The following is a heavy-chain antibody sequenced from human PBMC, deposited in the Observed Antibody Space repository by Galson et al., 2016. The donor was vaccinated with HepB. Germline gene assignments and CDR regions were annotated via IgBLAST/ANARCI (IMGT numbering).Heavy chain of an antibody. V-gene: IGHV3-30*18. CDR3: AKGDYDVLRYSDH. D-gene: IGHD3-9*01. Sequence: SLRLSCAASGFTFNVYGKHWVRQAPGKGLEWVASISHDGSNSYHVDSVKGRFTISRDNFKSTLYLEMNSLRGEDTAIYYCAKGDYDVLRYSDHWGQGTLVTVSS. CDR2: ISHDGSNS. CDR1: GFTFNVYG. J-gene: IGHJ4*02.